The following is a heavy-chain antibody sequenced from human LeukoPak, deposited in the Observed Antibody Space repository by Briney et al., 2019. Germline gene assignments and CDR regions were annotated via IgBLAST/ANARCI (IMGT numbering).Heavy chain of an antibody. V-gene: IGHV3-30*02. CDR1: GFTFSSYG. D-gene: IGHD3-22*01. CDR2: IRYDGSNK. Sequence: GGSLRLSCAASGFTFSSYGMHWVRQAPGKGLEWVAFIRYDGSNKYYADSVKGRFTISRDNSKNTLYLQMNSLRAEDTAVYYCAKDYYDSSGYQDFDYWGQGTLVPVSS. J-gene: IGHJ4*02. CDR3: AKDYYDSSGYQDFDY.